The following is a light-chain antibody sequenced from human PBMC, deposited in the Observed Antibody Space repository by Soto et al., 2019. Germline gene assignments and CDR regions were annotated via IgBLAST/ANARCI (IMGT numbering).Light chain of an antibody. CDR3: QQLKSNLIP. V-gene: IGKV3-11*01. CDR2: DAS. J-gene: IGKJ5*01. CDR1: QSVSSY. Sequence: EIVLRQSPATMTLSPGERATLSCRASQSVSSYLAWYQQKPGQAPRLLIYDASNRATGIPARFSGSGSGTEFTLTISSLQPEDFATYYCQQLKSNLIPFGQLTRLEIK.